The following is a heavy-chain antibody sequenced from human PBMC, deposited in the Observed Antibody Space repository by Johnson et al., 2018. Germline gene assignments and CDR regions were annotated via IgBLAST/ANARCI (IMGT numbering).Heavy chain of an antibody. D-gene: IGHD6-13*01. Sequence: QVQLVESGGGVVQPGRSLRLSCAASGFTFSSYGMHWVRQAPGKGLEWVAVISYDGSNKYYADSVKGRFTISRDNSKNTLYLQMNSLRAEDTAVYYCAKDLNVAAAGLFDAFDIWGQGTMVTVSS. CDR2: ISYDGSNK. CDR1: GFTFSSYG. V-gene: IGHV3-30*18. J-gene: IGHJ3*02. CDR3: AKDLNVAAAGLFDAFDI.